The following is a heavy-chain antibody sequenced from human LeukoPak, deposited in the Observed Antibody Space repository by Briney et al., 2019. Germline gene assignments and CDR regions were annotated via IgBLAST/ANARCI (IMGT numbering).Heavy chain of an antibody. J-gene: IGHJ4*02. CDR2: IRSKAYGGTT. Sequence: HTGGSLRLSCTASGFTFGDYAMSWFRQAPGKGLEWVGFIRSKAYGGTTEYAASVKGRFTISRDDSKSIAYLQMNSLKTEDTAVYYCTRVRGLIVGATIRFDYWGQGTLVTVSS. V-gene: IGHV3-49*03. CDR1: GFTFGDYA. CDR3: TRVRGLIVGATIRFDY. D-gene: IGHD1-26*01.